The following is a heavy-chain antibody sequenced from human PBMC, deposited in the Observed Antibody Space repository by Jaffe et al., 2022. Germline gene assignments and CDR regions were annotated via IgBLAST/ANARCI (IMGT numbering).Heavy chain of an antibody. D-gene: IGHD3-10*01. Sequence: QVQLQESGPGLVKPSETLSLTCAVSGYSISSGYYWGWIRQPPGKGLEWIGSIYHSGSTYYNPSLKSRVTISVDTSKNQFSLKLSSVTAADTAVYYCARQGGSGSYYRGGFDPWGQGTLVTVSS. V-gene: IGHV4-38-2*01. J-gene: IGHJ5*02. CDR1: GYSISSGYY. CDR2: IYHSGST. CDR3: ARQGGSGSYYRGGFDP.